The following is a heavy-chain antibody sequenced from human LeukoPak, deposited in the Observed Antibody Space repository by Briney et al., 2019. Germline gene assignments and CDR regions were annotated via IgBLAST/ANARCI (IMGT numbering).Heavy chain of an antibody. CDR3: ARGKGYADYI. D-gene: IGHD4-17*01. V-gene: IGHV3-7*05. Sequence: GGSLRLSCATSGLSFSSYWMSWVRQAPDKGPEWVANIKQDGSEKYYVDSVRGRFTISRDNAKSSLFLQMNSPRAEDTAVYYCARGKGYADYIGGLGTLVTVSS. CDR2: IKQDGSEK. J-gene: IGHJ4*02. CDR1: GLSFSSYW.